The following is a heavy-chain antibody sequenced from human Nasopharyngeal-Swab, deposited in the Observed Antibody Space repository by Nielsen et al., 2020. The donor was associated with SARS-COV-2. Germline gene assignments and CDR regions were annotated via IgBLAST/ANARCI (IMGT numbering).Heavy chain of an antibody. J-gene: IGHJ3*02. V-gene: IGHV3-48*01. CDR3: ARADVLLWFGELYPDAFDI. CDR2: ISSSSSTI. CDR1: GVTFSSYS. Sequence: GSLKISCAASGVTFSSYSMNWVRQAPGKGREWVSYISSSSSTIYYADSVKGRFTISRDNAKNSLYLQMNSLRAEDTAVYYCARADVLLWFGELYPDAFDIWGQGTMVTVSS. D-gene: IGHD3-10*01.